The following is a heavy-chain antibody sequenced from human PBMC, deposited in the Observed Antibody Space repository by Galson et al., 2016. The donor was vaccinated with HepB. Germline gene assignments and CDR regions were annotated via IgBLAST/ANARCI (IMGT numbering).Heavy chain of an antibody. CDR1: GFTVSNNY. D-gene: IGHD1-26*01. CDR3: ARPSSGIHNY. Sequence: SLRLSCAVSGFTVSNNYMAWVRQAPGKGLELVSLIYSGGSRYYADSVNGRFPISRDNSNNTQYLQMDSLRAEDTAVYYCARPSSGIHNYWGQGTLVTVSS. V-gene: IGHV3-53*01. J-gene: IGHJ4*02. CDR2: IYSGGSR.